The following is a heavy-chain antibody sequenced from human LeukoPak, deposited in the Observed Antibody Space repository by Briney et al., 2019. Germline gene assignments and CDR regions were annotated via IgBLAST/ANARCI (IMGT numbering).Heavy chain of an antibody. J-gene: IGHJ4*02. D-gene: IGHD3-22*01. V-gene: IGHV1-24*01. CDR1: GYTLTELS. CDR2: FGPEDGET. Sequence: ASVKVSCKVSGYTLTELSMHWVRQAPGKGLEWMGGFGPEDGETIYAQKFQGRVTMTEDTSTDTAYMELSSLRSEDTAVYYCATAGDSSGYYYYWGQGTLVTVSS. CDR3: ATAGDSSGYYYY.